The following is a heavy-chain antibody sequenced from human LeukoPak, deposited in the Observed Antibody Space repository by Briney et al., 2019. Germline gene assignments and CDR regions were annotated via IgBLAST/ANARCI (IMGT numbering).Heavy chain of an antibody. CDR2: IYSGGSK. Sequence: GGSLRLSCAASGFTVSSNYMSWVRQAPGKGLEWVSVIYSGGSKYYADSVKGRFTISRDNSKNTLYLQMNSLRAEDTAVYYCARSVAGPFDNWGQGTLVTVSS. CDR3: ARSVAGPFDN. V-gene: IGHV3-53*01. D-gene: IGHD6-19*01. J-gene: IGHJ4*02. CDR1: GFTVSSNY.